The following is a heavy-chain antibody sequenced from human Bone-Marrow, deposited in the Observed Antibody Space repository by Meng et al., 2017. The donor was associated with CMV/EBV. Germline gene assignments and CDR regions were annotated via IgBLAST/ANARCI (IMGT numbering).Heavy chain of an antibody. J-gene: IGHJ4*02. V-gene: IGHV1-2*02. Sequence: ASVKVSCKASGYTFTGYYMHWVRQAPGQGLEWMGWINPNSGGTNYAQKFQGRVTMTRDTSISTAYMELSRLRSDDTAVYYCARGGLRVVVVPAARGLDYWGQGKLVTVSS. CDR2: INPNSGGT. D-gene: IGHD2-2*01. CDR1: GYTFTGYY. CDR3: ARGGLRVVVVPAARGLDY.